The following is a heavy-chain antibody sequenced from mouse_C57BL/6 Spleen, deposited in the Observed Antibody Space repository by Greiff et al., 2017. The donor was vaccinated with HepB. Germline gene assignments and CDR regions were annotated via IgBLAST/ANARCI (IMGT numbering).Heavy chain of an antibody. CDR3: ARDGGSSVDFDV. J-gene: IGHJ1*03. Sequence: EVQVVESEGGLVQPGSSMKLSCTASGFTFSDYYMAWVRQVPEKGLEWVANINYDGSSTYYLDSLKSRFIISRDNAKNILYLQMSSLKSEDTATYYCARDGGSSVDFDVWGTGTTVTVSS. V-gene: IGHV5-16*01. D-gene: IGHD1-1*01. CDR2: INYDGSST. CDR1: GFTFSDYY.